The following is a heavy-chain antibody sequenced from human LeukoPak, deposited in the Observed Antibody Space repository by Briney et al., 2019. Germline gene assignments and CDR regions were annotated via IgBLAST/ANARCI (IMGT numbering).Heavy chain of an antibody. J-gene: IGHJ6*02. CDR3: ARDYYDSSGIPYYYYGMDV. CDR1: GFTFSSYG. CDR2: IWYDGSNK. D-gene: IGHD3-22*01. V-gene: IGHV3-33*08. Sequence: GGSLRLSCAASGFTFSSYGMHWVRQAPGKGLEWVAVIWYDGSNKYYADSVKGRFTISRDNSKNTLYLQMNSLRAEDTAVYYCARDYYDSSGIPYYYYGMDVWAQGTTVTVSS.